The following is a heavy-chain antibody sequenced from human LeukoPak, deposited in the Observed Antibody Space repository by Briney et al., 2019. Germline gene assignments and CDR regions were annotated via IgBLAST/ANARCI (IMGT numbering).Heavy chain of an antibody. CDR3: SKSPVRSVGSMGHFDY. Sequence: PGGSLRLSCAASGLTVSSDYMSWVRQAPGKGLEWVSGISWNSGSIGYADSVKGRFTISRDNAKNSLYLQMNSLRAEDMALYYCSKSPVRSVGSMGHFDYWGQGTLVTVSS. CDR1: GLTVSSDY. V-gene: IGHV3-9*03. J-gene: IGHJ4*02. CDR2: ISWNSGSI. D-gene: IGHD1-26*01.